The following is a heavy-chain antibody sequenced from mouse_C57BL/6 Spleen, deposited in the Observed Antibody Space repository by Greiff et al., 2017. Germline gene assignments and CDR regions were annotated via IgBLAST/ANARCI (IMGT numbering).Heavy chain of an antibody. J-gene: IGHJ3*01. CDR2: ISSDGSN. V-gene: IGHV3-6*01. CDR1: GYSIPSGYY. Sequence: EVQLQQSGPGLVKPSQSLSLTCSVTGYSIPSGYYWNWIRQFPGNKLEWMGYISSDGSNNYNPSLKNRISITRDTSKNQFFLKLNSVTTEATATYYCARGGVTTWFAYWGQGTLVTVSA. CDR3: ARGGVTTWFAY. D-gene: IGHD2-12*01.